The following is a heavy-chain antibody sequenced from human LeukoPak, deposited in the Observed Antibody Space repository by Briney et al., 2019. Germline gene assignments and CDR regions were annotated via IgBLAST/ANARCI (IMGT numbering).Heavy chain of an antibody. CDR3: ARGFYASGSHFDY. Sequence: KPSQTLSLTCAVSGGSISSGDYPWSWIRQPPGKGLEWIGYIFHTGHASYNPSLKSRVTISVDMSKNQIALKLSSVTAADTAVYYCARGFYASGSHFDYWGQGSLVTVSS. D-gene: IGHD3-10*01. V-gene: IGHV4-30-2*01. J-gene: IGHJ4*02. CDR1: GGSISSGDYP. CDR2: IFHTGHA.